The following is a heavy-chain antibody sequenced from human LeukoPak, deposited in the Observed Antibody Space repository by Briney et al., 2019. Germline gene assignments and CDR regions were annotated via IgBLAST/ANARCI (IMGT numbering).Heavy chain of an antibody. V-gene: IGHV4-30-2*02. D-gene: IGHD5-18*01. CDR3: ASSSFGGGCSYRRLDY. CDR1: GDSISRGGYY. J-gene: IGHJ4*02. CDR2: IFHTGTT. Sequence: SETLSLTCSVSGDSISRGGYYCSWIRQPPGKGLEWIGYIFHTGTTYYSPSLRSRLTMSIDRSKNQFSLKLSSVTAADTAVYYCASSSFGGGCSYRRLDYWGQGTLVTVSS.